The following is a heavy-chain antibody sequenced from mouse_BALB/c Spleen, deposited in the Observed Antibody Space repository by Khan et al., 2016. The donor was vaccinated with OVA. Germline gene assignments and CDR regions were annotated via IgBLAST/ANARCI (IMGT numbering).Heavy chain of an antibody. J-gene: IGHJ4*01. CDR2: ISYGGST. CDR1: GYSITSDYA. CDR3: ARKNYYGYAMDY. D-gene: IGHD1-1*01. V-gene: IGHV3-2*02. Sequence: EVQLVESGPGLEKPSQSLSLTCTVTGYSITSDYAWDWIRQFPGNKLEWMGYISYGGSTSYNPSLKSRISITRDTSKNQFFLQLNSVTTEDTATYYCARKNYYGYAMDYWGQGTSVTVSS.